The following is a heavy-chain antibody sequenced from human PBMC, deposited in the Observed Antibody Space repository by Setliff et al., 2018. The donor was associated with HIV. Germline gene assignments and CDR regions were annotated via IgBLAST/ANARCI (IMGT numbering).Heavy chain of an antibody. V-gene: IGHV4-4*09. CDR1: GGSISSHY. CDR2: IYPSGST. CDR3: ARASREYTGYDYWYFDY. Sequence: SETLSLTCTVSGGSISSHYWSWIRQPPGKGLEWIGYIYPSGSTYYNPSLKSRVTISVDRSKNQLSLNLKSVSAADTAVYYCARASREYTGYDYWYFDYWGQGTQVTVSS. J-gene: IGHJ4*02. D-gene: IGHD5-12*01.